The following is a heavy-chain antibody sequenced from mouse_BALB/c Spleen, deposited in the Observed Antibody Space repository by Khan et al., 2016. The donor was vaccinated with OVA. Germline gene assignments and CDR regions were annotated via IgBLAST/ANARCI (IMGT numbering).Heavy chain of an antibody. CDR2: INTYTGEP. Sequence: QIQLVQSGPELKKPGETVKISCKASGYTFTNYGMNWVKQSPGKTLKWMGWINTYTGEPTYADDFTGRFAFSLETSASTAYLQINNLQNEDTATYFCARPPCFSYTLAHWGQGTSGTVSS. CDR3: ARPPCFSYTLAH. J-gene: IGHJ4*01. CDR1: GYTFTNYG. V-gene: IGHV9-3-1*01.